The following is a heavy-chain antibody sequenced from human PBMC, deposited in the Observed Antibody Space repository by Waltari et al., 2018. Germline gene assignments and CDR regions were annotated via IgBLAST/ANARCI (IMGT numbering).Heavy chain of an antibody. Sequence: EVLLLETGGAVIQPGGSPRLPCAASGFSVSSHSMRWVRQAPGKGLEWVSVINAGGNVFYVDSVEGRFTISRDNSRNTVYLEMNSLRVEDSAVYYCVREDREYFFHMDVWGSGTTVTVSS. CDR3: VREDREYFFHMDV. V-gene: IGHV3-53*02. CDR1: GFSVSSHS. D-gene: IGHD3-3*01. J-gene: IGHJ6*03. CDR2: INAGGNV.